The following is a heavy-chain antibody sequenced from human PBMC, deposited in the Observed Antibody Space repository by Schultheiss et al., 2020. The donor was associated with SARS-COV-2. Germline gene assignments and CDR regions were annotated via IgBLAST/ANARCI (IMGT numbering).Heavy chain of an antibody. V-gene: IGHV4-59*06. CDR3: AKPPAVNQYYYGMDV. CDR2: IYYSGST. Sequence: SETLSLTCTVSGGSISSYYWSWIRQPPGKGLEWIGYIYYSGSTYYNPSLKSRVTISVDTSKNQFSLKLSSVTAADTAVYYCAKPPAVNQYYYGMDVWGQGTTVTVSS. CDR1: GGSISSYY. D-gene: IGHD2/OR15-2a*01. J-gene: IGHJ6*02.